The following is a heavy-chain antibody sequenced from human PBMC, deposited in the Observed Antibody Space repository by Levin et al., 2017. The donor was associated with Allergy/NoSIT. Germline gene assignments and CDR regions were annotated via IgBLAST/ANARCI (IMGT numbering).Heavy chain of an antibody. CDR3: ARERFGDPADY. D-gene: IGHD3-10*01. J-gene: IGHJ4*02. V-gene: IGHV3-11*05. CDR1: GFTFSDYY. CDR2: ISSSSSYT. Sequence: GGSLRLSCAASGFTFSDYYMSWIRQAPGKGLEWVSYISSSSSYTNYADSVKGRFTISRDNAKNSLYLQMNSLRAEDTAVYYCARERFGDPADYWGQGTLVTVSS.